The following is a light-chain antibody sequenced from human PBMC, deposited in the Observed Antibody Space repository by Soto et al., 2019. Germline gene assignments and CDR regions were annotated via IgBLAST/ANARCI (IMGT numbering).Light chain of an antibody. CDR3: SLYTSSSTVA. J-gene: IGLJ2*01. CDR1: SSDVGSYNR. V-gene: IGLV2-18*01. CDR2: EVS. Sequence: QSVLTQPPSVSGSPGQSVTIPCTATSSDVGSYNRVSWYQQPPGTPPKLMIYEVSNRPSGVPDRFSGSKSGNTASLTISGLQAEDEADYYCSLYTSSSTVAFGGGTKRTVL.